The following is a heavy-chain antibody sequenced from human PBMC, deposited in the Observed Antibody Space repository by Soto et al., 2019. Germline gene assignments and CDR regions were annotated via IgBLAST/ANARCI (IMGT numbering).Heavy chain of an antibody. CDR3: ARDGFIHDYYDSTHDAFDI. D-gene: IGHD3-22*01. V-gene: IGHV4-59*01. CDR2: IYYSGST. J-gene: IGHJ3*02. CDR1: GGSISSYY. Sequence: SETLSLTCTVSGGSISSYYWSWIRQPPGKGLEWIGYIYYSGSTNYNPSLKSRVTISVDTSKNQFSLKLSSVTAADTAVYYCARDGFIHDYYDSTHDAFDIWGQGTMVTVTS.